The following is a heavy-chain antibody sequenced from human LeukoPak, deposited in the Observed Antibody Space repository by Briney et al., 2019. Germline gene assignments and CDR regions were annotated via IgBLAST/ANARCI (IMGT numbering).Heavy chain of an antibody. J-gene: IGHJ6*03. Sequence: PGGSLRLSCTASGFTFNGYSMTWVRQAPGKGLEWVSSITSSSTYIYYADSMKGRFTISRDNANNSLYLQMNRLRAEDTALYFCARMRYTFNYEGNYHFMDVWGKGTTVTVSS. V-gene: IGHV3-21*01. D-gene: IGHD2-2*02. CDR3: ARMRYTFNYEGNYHFMDV. CDR1: GFTFNGYS. CDR2: ITSSSTYI.